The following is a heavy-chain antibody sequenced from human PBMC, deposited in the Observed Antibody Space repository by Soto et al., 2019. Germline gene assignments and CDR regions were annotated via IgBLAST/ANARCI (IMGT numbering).Heavy chain of an antibody. CDR1: GDSVSTNSAT. Sequence: QVQLQQSGPGLVKPSQTLSLTCAISGDSVSTNSATWDWIRQSPSRGLEWLGRKYYRSKWFNDYAVSVKGRXXXNXXTSNNQFSLQLNSVTPDDTAVYYCARLIGNSWLDSWGQGTLVTVSS. D-gene: IGHD2-8*01. V-gene: IGHV6-1*01. J-gene: IGHJ5*01. CDR3: ARLIGNSWLDS. CDR2: KYYRSKWFN.